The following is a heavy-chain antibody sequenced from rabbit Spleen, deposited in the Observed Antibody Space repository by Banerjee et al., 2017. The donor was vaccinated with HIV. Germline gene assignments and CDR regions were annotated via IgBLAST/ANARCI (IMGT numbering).Heavy chain of an antibody. Sequence: QSLEESGGDLVKPGASLTLTCIASGVSFSGDSYMCWVRQAPGKGLEWIACIDIGSSGFTYFASWAKGRFTISKTSSTTVTLQMTSLTTADTAIYFCARDVGIDVYRFSLWGPGTLVTVS. CDR1: GVSFSGDSY. CDR3: ARDVGIDVYRFSL. V-gene: IGHV1S40*01. D-gene: IGHD4-2*01. J-gene: IGHJ4*01. CDR2: IDIGSSGFT.